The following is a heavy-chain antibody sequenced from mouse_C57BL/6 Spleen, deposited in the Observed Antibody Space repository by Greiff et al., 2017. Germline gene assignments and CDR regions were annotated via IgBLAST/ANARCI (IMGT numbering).Heavy chain of an antibody. Sequence: QVQLKESGPELVKPGASVKISCKASGYSFTSYYIHWVKQRPGQGLEWIGWIYPGSGNTKYNEKFKGKATLTADTSSSTAYMQLSSLTSEDSAVYYCARSYYGNYWYFDVWGTGTTVTVSS. CDR3: ARSYYGNYWYFDV. J-gene: IGHJ1*03. D-gene: IGHD2-10*01. CDR1: GYSFTSYY. CDR2: IYPGSGNT. V-gene: IGHV1-66*01.